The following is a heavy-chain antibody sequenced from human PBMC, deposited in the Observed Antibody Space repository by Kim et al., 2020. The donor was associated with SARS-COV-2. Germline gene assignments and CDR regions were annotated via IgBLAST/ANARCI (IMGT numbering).Heavy chain of an antibody. CDR3: ARVRGAAGPFYYYYYGMDV. V-gene: IGHV3-11*01. D-gene: IGHD3-16*01. CDR2: ISSSGSTI. Sequence: GGSLRLSCAASGFTFSDYYMSWIRQAPGKGLEWVSYISSSGSTIYYADSVKGRFTISRGNGKNSLYLQMNSLRAEDTAVYYWARVRGAAGPFYYYYYGMDVWGQRTTGTVSS. CDR1: GFTFSDYY. J-gene: IGHJ6*02.